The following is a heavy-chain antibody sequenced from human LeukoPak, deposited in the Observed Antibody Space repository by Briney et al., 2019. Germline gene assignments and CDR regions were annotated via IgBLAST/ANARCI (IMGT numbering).Heavy chain of an antibody. CDR2: IYTSGST. CDR1: GGSISSGSYY. CDR3: ATIGRSSSPLGYYNYYYMDV. V-gene: IGHV4-61*02. Sequence: PSETLSLTCTVSGGSISSGSYYWSWIRQPAGKGLEWIGRIYTSGSTNYNPSLKSRVTISVDTSKNQFSLKLSSVTAADTAVYYCATIGRSSSPLGYYNYYYMDVWGRGTTVTVSS. D-gene: IGHD6-6*01. J-gene: IGHJ6*03.